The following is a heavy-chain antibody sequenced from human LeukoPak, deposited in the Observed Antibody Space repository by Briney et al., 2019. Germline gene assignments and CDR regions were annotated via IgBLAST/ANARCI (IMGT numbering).Heavy chain of an antibody. V-gene: IGHV4-61*02. CDR3: ARLAAAGTIY. Sequence: SETLSLTCTVSGGPISSGSYYWSWIRQPAGKGLEWIGRIYTSGSTNYNPSLKSRVTISVDTSKNQFSLKLSSVTAADTAVYYCARLAAAGTIYWGQGTLVTVSS. J-gene: IGHJ4*02. D-gene: IGHD6-13*01. CDR1: GGPISSGSYY. CDR2: IYTSGST.